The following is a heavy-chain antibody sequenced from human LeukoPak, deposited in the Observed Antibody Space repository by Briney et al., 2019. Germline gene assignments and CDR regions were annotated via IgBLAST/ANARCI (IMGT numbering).Heavy chain of an antibody. CDR2: ISGSGGST. Sequence: GGSLRLSCAASGFTFSSYAMSWVRQAPGKGLEWVSAISGSGGSTYYADSVKGRFTISRDNSKNTLYLQMNSLRAEDTAVYYCAKGPYYDILTSPDYWGQGTLVTVSS. V-gene: IGHV3-23*01. D-gene: IGHD3-9*01. CDR1: GFTFSSYA. J-gene: IGHJ4*02. CDR3: AKGPYYDILTSPDY.